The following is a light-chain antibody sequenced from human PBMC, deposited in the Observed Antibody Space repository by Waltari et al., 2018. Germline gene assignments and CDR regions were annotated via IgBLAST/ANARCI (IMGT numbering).Light chain of an antibody. CDR2: GAS. CDR3: QQYVNWPPAT. J-gene: IGKJ2*01. Sequence: EIVITHDPATLAVLQGKIATITCRCRQSVNTNLAWYQKKPGQAPSLLIHGASTRATGVPARFSGSGSGTEFTLTISSLQSEDFAVYFCQQYVNWPPATFGRGTKLEI. CDR1: QSVNTN. V-gene: IGKV3-15*01.